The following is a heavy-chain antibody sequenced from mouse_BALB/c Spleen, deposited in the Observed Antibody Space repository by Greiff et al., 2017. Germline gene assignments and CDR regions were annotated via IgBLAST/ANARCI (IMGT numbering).Heavy chain of an antibody. J-gene: IGHJ2*01. Sequence: VQRVESGAELAKPGASVKMSCKASGYTFTSYWMHWVKQRPGQGLEWIGYINPSTGYTEYNQKFKDKATLTADKSSSTAYMQLSSLTSEDSAVYYCARFTTGFDYWGQGTTLTVSS. CDR3: ARFTTGFDY. CDR1: GYTFTSYW. CDR2: INPSTGYT. V-gene: IGHV1-7*01. D-gene: IGHD1-1*01.